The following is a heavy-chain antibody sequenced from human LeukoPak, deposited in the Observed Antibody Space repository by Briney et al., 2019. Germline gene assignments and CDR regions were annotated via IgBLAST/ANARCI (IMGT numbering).Heavy chain of an antibody. CDR2: INSDGSTT. V-gene: IGHV3-74*01. CDR1: GLTFSNYW. Sequence: GGSLRLSCAASGLTFSNYWMHWVRQAPGKGLVWVSRINSDGSTTTYADSVKGRFTISRDNAKNTLYLQMNSLRAEDTAVYYCARSRVEMATSLLDYWGQGTLVTVSS. CDR3: ARSRVEMATSLLDY. D-gene: IGHD5-24*01. J-gene: IGHJ4*02.